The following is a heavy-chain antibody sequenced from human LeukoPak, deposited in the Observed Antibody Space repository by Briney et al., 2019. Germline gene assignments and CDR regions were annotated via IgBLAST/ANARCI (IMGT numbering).Heavy chain of an antibody. V-gene: IGHV4-30-4*01. CDR2: IYYSGST. Sequence: SETLSLTCTVSGGSISSGDYYWSWIRQPPGKGLEWIGYIYYSGSTYYNPSLKSRVTISVDTSKNQFSLKLSSVTAADTAVYYCARVMGSSAHFQHWGQGTLVTVSS. CDR3: ARVMGSSAHFQH. D-gene: IGHD2-2*01. J-gene: IGHJ1*01. CDR1: GGSISSGDYY.